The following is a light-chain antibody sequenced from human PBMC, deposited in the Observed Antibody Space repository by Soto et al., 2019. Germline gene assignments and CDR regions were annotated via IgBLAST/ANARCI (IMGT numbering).Light chain of an antibody. CDR2: EVS. V-gene: IGLV2-14*01. CDR3: SSYTSSSTLVI. Sequence: QSALTQPASVSGSPGQSITISCNGTSSDIGAYKYVSWYQQHPGKAPKLMIYEVSKRPSGVSNRFYGSKSGNTASLTISGLQAEDEADYHCSSYTSSSTLVIFGGGTQLTVL. CDR1: SSDIGAYKY. J-gene: IGLJ2*01.